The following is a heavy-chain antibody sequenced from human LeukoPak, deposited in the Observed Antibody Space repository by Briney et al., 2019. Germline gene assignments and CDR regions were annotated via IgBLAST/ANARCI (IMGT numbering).Heavy chain of an antibody. V-gene: IGHV3-30*04. CDR2: ISYDGSNK. CDR1: GFTFSRYA. CDR3: ARGGGDPSKYYYYYMDV. Sequence: PGGSLRLSCAASGFTFSRYAMHWVRQAPGKGLEWVAVISYDGSNKYYADSVKGRFTISRDNSKNTLYLQMNSLRAEDTAVYYCARGGGDPSKYYYYYMDVWGKGTTVTVSS. D-gene: IGHD2-21*02. J-gene: IGHJ6*03.